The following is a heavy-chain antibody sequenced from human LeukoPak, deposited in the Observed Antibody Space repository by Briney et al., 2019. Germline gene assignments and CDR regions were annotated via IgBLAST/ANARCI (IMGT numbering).Heavy chain of an antibody. V-gene: IGHV4-4*02. CDR3: TGYDIPYTFEF. CDR2: IIHSGNT. Sequence: PSGTLSLTCAVSGDSISRGTWWTWVRPSPGKGLQWIGDIIHSGNTNYNPSLRSRLTISLDKSRNQFSLKLNSVTAADTAVYYCTGYDIPYTFEFWGQGTLVTVSS. CDR1: GDSISRGTW. J-gene: IGHJ4*02. D-gene: IGHD2-2*01.